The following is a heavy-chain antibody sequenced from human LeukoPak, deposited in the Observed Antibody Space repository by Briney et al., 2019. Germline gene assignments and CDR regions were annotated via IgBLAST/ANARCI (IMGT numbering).Heavy chain of an antibody. J-gene: IGHJ6*01. V-gene: IGHV4-59*01. CDR3: ACEAQYFYYGLVV. Sequence: PSETLSLTCTLSGYSNRIYHWSWLRQPPGKGLEWIGYIYYSGSTNYNPSLKSRVTISVDTSKNQFSLTLRAVISADTDGYVFACEAQYFYYGLVVWGEGTTVTVSS. CDR1: GYSNRIYH. CDR2: IYYSGST.